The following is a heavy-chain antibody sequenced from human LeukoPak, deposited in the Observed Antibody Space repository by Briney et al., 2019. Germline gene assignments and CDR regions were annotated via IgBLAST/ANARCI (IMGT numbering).Heavy chain of an antibody. CDR1: GGSFSGYY. V-gene: IGHV4-34*01. CDR2: INHSGST. D-gene: IGHD3-22*01. CDR3: ARGPSERYYESSGYYYFDY. Sequence: SETLSLTCAVYGGSFSGYYWSWIRQPPGKGLEWIGEINHSGSTNYNPSLKSRVTISVDTSKNHFSLKLTSVTAADTAVYYCARGPSERYYESSGYYYFDYWGQGTLVTVSS. J-gene: IGHJ4*02.